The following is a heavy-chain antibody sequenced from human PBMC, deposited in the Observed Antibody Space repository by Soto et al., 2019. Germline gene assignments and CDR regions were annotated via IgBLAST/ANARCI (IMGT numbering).Heavy chain of an antibody. V-gene: IGHV2-5*02. CDR1: GFSLSTSGVG. Sequence: QITLKESGPTLVKPTQTLTLTGTFSGFSLSTSGVGVGWIRQPPGKALEWLAVIYWDDDKRYSPSLKSRLAITKDTSKKQVVLTMTNMDPVDTATYFCAHSPGGILVAGRPFHIWGQGTMVTVSS. D-gene: IGHD6-19*01. CDR2: IYWDDDK. CDR3: AHSPGGILVAGRPFHI. J-gene: IGHJ3*02.